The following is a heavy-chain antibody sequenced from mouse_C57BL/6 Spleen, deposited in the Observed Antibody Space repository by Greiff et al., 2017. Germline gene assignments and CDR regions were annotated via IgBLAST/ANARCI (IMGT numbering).Heavy chain of an antibody. CDR3: AREYYYGSSYYFDY. D-gene: IGHD1-1*01. CDR1: GYTFTSYW. CDR2: IYPGSGST. V-gene: IGHV1-55*01. Sequence: QVQLQQPGAELVKPGASVKMSCKASGYTFTSYWITWVKKRPGQGLEWIGDIYPGSGSTNYNEKFKSKATLTVDTSSSTAYMQLSSLTSEDSAVYYCAREYYYGSSYYFDYWGQGTTLTVSS. J-gene: IGHJ2*01.